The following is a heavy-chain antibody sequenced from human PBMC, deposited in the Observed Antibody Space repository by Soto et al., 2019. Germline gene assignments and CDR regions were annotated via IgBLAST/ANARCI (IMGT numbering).Heavy chain of an antibody. CDR2: INAGNGNT. J-gene: IGHJ4*02. Sequence: ASMKVSSKASAYTFSGHAMHWLRQAPGKRLEWMGRINAGNGNTKYSQKFQGRVTITRDTSASTAYMELRSLRSEDTAVYYYARDRGSDALDYWGQGTLVTVSS. D-gene: IGHD3-16*01. V-gene: IGHV1-3*01. CDR3: ARDRGSDALDY. CDR1: AYTFSGHA.